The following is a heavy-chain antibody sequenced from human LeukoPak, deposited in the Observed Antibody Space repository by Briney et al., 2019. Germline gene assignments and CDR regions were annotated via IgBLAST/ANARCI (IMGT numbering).Heavy chain of an antibody. V-gene: IGHV3-9*01. CDR2: ISWNSGSI. CDR3: AKGSDSSGWNAFDI. Sequence: GGSLRLSCAASGFTFDDYAMHWVRHAPGKGLEWVSGISWNSGSIGYANSVKGRFTISRDNAKNSLYLQMNSLRAEDTALYYCAKGSDSSGWNAFDIWGQGTMVTVSS. CDR1: GFTFDDYA. D-gene: IGHD6-19*01. J-gene: IGHJ3*02.